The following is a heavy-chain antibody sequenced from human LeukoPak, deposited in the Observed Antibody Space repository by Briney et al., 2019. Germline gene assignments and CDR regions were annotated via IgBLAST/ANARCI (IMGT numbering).Heavy chain of an antibody. CDR2: ISGSGGST. CDR3: GKAPFVVVPADIDLSSFAS. CDR1: GFTFSSYA. Sequence: PGGSLRLSCAASGFTFSSYAMSWVRQAPGKGLEWVSAISGSGGSTYYADSVKGRFTISRDNSKNTLYLQMNSLRAEDTAVYYCGKAPFVVVPADIDLSSFASGGQKPLVTVSS. J-gene: IGHJ4*02. D-gene: IGHD2-2*02. V-gene: IGHV3-23*01.